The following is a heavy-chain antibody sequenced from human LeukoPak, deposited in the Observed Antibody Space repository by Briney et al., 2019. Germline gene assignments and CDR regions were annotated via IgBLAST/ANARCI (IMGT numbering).Heavy chain of an antibody. CDR2: ISSSSDLI. CDR3: ARERSKGSGSSMPGY. J-gene: IGHJ4*02. CDR1: GFTFSIYH. V-gene: IGHV3-48*01. Sequence: GGSLRLSCAASGFTFSIYHMNWVRQAPGKGLEWLSYISSSSDLIYYADSVKGRFTISRDNAKNSLYLQMNSLRSDDTAVYYCARERSKGSGSSMPGYWGQGTLVTVSS. D-gene: IGHD1-26*01.